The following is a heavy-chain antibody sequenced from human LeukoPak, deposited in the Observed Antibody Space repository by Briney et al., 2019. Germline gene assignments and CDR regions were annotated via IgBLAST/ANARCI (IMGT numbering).Heavy chain of an antibody. CDR3: ASDREYYYGSGSFDY. J-gene: IGHJ4*02. CDR2: IRSDGSPP. D-gene: IGHD3-10*01. V-gene: IGHV3-74*01. Sequence: GGALRLSCAASGFTFSSYGMHGVGQAPGKGVVWVSRIRSDGSPPSYADSVKGPFTISRDNAKNSLYLQMNSLRAEDTAVYYCASDREYYYGSGSFDYWGQGALVTVSS. CDR1: GFTFSSYG.